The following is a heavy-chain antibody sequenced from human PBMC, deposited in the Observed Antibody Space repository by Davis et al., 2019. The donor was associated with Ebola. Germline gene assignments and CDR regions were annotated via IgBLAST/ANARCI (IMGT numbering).Heavy chain of an antibody. Sequence: GESLKISCAASGFRVSGPYMSWVRQAPGKGLEWVSVISGSGGSTYYADSVKGRFTISRDNSKNTLYLQMNSLRAEDTAVYYCARITHLGYCSGGSCYEAGYFDYWGQGTLVTVSS. V-gene: IGHV3-23*01. J-gene: IGHJ4*02. CDR1: GFRVSGPY. D-gene: IGHD2-15*01. CDR2: ISGSGGST. CDR3: ARITHLGYCSGGSCYEAGYFDY.